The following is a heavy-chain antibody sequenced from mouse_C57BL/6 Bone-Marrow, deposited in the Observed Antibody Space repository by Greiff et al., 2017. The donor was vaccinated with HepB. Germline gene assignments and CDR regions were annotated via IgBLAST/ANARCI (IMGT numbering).Heavy chain of an antibody. J-gene: IGHJ4*01. CDR3: TRGDYDYCYAMDY. V-gene: IGHV5-9-1*02. CDR2: ISSGGDYI. Sequence: EVKLVESGEGLVKPGGSLKLSCAASGFTFSSYAMSWVRQTPEKRLEWVAYISSGGDYIYYADTVKGRFTISRDNARNTLYLQMSSLKSEDTAMYYCTRGDYDYCYAMDYWGQGTSVTVSS. D-gene: IGHD2-4*01. CDR1: GFTFSSYA.